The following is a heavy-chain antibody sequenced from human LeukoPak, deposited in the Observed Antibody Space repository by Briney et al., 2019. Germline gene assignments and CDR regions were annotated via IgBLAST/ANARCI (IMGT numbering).Heavy chain of an antibody. V-gene: IGHV3-21*01. J-gene: IGHJ5*02. CDR2: ISSSSSYI. CDR1: GFTFSSYS. D-gene: IGHD3-10*01. CDR3: PSTSTRLLWFGELEYNWFDP. Sequence: GGSLRLSCAASGFTFSSYSMNWVRQAPGKGLEWVSSISSSSSYIYYADSVKGRFTISRDNAKNSLYLQMNSLRAEDTAVYYCPSTSTRLLWFGELEYNWFDPWGQGTLVTVSS.